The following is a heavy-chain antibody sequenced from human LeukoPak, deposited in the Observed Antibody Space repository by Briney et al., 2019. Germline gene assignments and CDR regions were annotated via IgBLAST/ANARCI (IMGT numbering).Heavy chain of an antibody. CDR1: GYTFTGYY. J-gene: IGHJ4*02. CDR2: INPNSGCT. V-gene: IGHV1-2*06. Sequence: GSSVKVSCKASGYTFTGYYMHWVRQAAGQGLEWMGRINPNSGCTNYAQKFPGRATMTRDTSISTAYIGLSRLRSDDTAVYYCARVMATREGRYFDYWGQGTLVTVSS. CDR3: ARVMATREGRYFDY. D-gene: IGHD5-24*01.